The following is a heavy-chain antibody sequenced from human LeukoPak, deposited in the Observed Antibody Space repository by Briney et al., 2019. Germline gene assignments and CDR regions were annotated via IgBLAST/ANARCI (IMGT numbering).Heavy chain of an antibody. CDR1: GFTFSSYG. J-gene: IGHJ4*02. V-gene: IGHV3-30*02. Sequence: GGSLRLSCAASGFTFSSYGMHWVRQAPGKGLEWVAFIRYDGSNKYYADSVKGRFTISRDNSKNTLYLQMNSLRAEDTAVYYCAREAHIAAAFDYWGQGTLVTVSS. D-gene: IGHD6-13*01. CDR3: AREAHIAAAFDY. CDR2: IRYDGSNK.